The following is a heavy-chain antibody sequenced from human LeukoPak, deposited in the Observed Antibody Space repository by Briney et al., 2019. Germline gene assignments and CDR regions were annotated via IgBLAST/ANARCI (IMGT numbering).Heavy chain of an antibody. J-gene: IGHJ4*02. CDR2: INPSGGST. CDR1: GYTFTSYY. Sequence: ASVKVSCKASGYTFTSYYMHWVRQAPGQGLEWMGIINPSGGSTSYAQKFQGRVTMTRDTSTSTAYMELRSLRSDDTAVYYCARGGSYFDFDYWGQGTLVTVSS. D-gene: IGHD1-26*01. CDR3: ARGGSYFDFDY. V-gene: IGHV1-46*01.